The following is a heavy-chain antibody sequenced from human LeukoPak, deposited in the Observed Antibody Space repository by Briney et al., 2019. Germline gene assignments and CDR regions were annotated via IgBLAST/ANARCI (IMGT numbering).Heavy chain of an antibody. CDR1: GGSISSGDYY. CDR2: IYYSGST. D-gene: IGHD3-10*01. Sequence: PQTLSLTCTVSGGSISSGDYYWSWIRQPPGKGLEWIGYIYYSGSTYYNPSLKSRVTISVDTSKNQFSLKLSSVTAADTAVYYCARDSYGSGSYWLFDYWGQGTLVTVSS. J-gene: IGHJ4*02. V-gene: IGHV4-30-4*01. CDR3: ARDSYGSGSYWLFDY.